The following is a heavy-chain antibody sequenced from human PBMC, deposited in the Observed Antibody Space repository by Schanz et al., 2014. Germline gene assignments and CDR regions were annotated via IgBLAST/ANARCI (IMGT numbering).Heavy chain of an antibody. D-gene: IGHD1-26*01. J-gene: IGHJ4*02. CDR2: ISGSDNYI. Sequence: QVQLVESGGGLVKPGGSLSLSCAASGFTFNDYYMNLIRQAPGKGLEWVSYISGSDNYINYADSVKGRFTISRDNAKNSLFLLMSSLRAEDSAVYYCARGARQYSGSYSPSDYWGQGTLVTVSS. CDR3: ARGARQYSGSYSPSDY. CDR1: GFTFNDYY. V-gene: IGHV3-11*06.